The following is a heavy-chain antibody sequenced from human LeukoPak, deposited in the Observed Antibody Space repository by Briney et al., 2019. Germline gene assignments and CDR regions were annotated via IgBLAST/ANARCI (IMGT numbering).Heavy chain of an antibody. CDR2: INHYGST. V-gene: IGHV4-34*01. J-gene: IGHJ5*02. Sequence: PSETLSLTCAVYGESLSNYYWSWIRQLPGKGLEWIGEINHYGSTNYNPSLKSRITISVDTSKNQFSLELSSVTAADTAVYYCARQVALPTVTSYNWFDPWGQGTLVTVSS. D-gene: IGHD4-17*01. CDR1: GESLSNYY. CDR3: ARQVALPTVTSYNWFDP.